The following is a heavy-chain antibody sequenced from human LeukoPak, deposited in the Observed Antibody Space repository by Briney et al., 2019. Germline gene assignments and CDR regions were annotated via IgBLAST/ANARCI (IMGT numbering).Heavy chain of an antibody. CDR2: ISSSSSYM. J-gene: IGHJ4*02. CDR3: ARDSGELYFDY. V-gene: IGHV3-21*01. D-gene: IGHD1-26*01. Sequence: GGSLRLSCAASGFTFSSYSMNWVRQAPGKGLEWVSSISSSSSYMYYADSVKGRFTISRDNAKNSLYLQMNSLRAEDTAVYYCARDSGELYFDYWGQGTLVTVSS. CDR1: GFTFSSYS.